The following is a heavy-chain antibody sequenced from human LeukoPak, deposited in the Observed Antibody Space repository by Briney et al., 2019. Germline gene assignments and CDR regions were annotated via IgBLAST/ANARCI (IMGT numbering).Heavy chain of an antibody. J-gene: IGHJ6*03. CDR3: ARTLAARPKYYYYYYMDV. CDR2: IYYSGST. CDR1: GGSISSYY. D-gene: IGHD6-6*01. Sequence: PSETLSLTCTVSGGSISSYYWSWIRQPPGKGLEWIGYIYYSGSTNYNPSLKSRVTISVDTSKNQFSLKLSSVTAADTAVYYCARTLAARPKYYYYYYMDVWGKGTTVTVSS. V-gene: IGHV4-59*12.